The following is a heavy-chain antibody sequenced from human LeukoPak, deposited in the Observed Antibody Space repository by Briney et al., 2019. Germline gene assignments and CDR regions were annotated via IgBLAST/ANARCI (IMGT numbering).Heavy chain of an antibody. D-gene: IGHD3-16*01. J-gene: IGHJ4*02. CDR1: GHTFTNYA. CDR2: INAGNGNT. Sequence: ASVKVSCKASGHTFTNYAMQWVRQAPGQRLEWMGWINAGNGNTKYSQKFQGRVTITRDTSASTAYMELSSLRSEDTAVYYCARAPSPYDYVWGIDWGQGTLVTVSS. V-gene: IGHV1-3*01. CDR3: ARAPSPYDYVWGID.